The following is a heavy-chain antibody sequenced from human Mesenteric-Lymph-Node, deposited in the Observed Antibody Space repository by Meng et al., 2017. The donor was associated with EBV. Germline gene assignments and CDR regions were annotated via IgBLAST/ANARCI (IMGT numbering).Heavy chain of an antibody. V-gene: IGHV2-5*02. CDR2: IYWDDDK. CDR1: GFSLSTSGVG. Sequence: QIAFNESGPTLANPTQTLTLTCTFSGFSLSTSGVGVGWIRQPPGKALEWLALIYWDDDKRYSPSLKTRLTITKDTSENQVVLTMTNMDPVDAAIYYCAHRTSNCFDPWGQGTLVTVSS. CDR3: AHRTSNCFDP. J-gene: IGHJ5*02.